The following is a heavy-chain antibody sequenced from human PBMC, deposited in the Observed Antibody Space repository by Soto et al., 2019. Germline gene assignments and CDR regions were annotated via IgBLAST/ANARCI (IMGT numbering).Heavy chain of an antibody. CDR2: ISYDGSNK. CDR3: AKASSRNHYYYYGMDV. V-gene: IGHV3-30*18. D-gene: IGHD6-19*01. CDR1: GFTFSSYG. Sequence: GGSLRLSCAASGFTFSSYGMHWVRQAPGKGLEWVAVISYDGSNKYYADSVKGRFTISRDNSKNTLYLQMNSLRAEDTAVYYCAKASSRNHYYYYGMDVWGQGTTVTVSS. J-gene: IGHJ6*02.